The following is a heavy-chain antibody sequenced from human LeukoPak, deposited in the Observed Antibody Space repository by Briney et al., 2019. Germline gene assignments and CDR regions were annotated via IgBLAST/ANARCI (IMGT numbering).Heavy chain of an antibody. CDR3: ARGGQWLAREIDY. Sequence: GASVKVSCKASGYTFTGYYIHWVRQAPGQGLEWLGSIHPNSGGATYAQKAQGRVTMTRDTSISTAYMELSTLKSDDTAVYYCARGGQWLAREIDYWGQGTLVTVSS. V-gene: IGHV1-2*02. CDR2: IHPNSGGA. J-gene: IGHJ4*02. D-gene: IGHD6-19*01. CDR1: GYTFTGYY.